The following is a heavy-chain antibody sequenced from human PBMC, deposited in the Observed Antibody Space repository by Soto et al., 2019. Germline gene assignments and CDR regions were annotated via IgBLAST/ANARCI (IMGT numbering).Heavy chain of an antibody. CDR1: VFPFRSYA. D-gene: IGHD3-16*01. CDR2: ISGSGGRT. Sequence: GGSLRLSCVASVFPFRSYAMSWVRQTPGKGLEWVSGISGSGGRTYYADSVKGRFTISRDNSNNTLSLQMHILRVEDTAVYFCAKGGYYSLFDIWGQGTVVTVSS. V-gene: IGHV3-23*01. CDR3: AKGGYYSLFDI. J-gene: IGHJ3*02.